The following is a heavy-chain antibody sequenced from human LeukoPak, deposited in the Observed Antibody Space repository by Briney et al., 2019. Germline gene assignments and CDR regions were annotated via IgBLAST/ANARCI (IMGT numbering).Heavy chain of an antibody. CDR3: AREDGESLKRFDN. V-gene: IGHV4-39*07. D-gene: IGHD4-17*01. J-gene: IGHJ4*02. CDR1: GGSIRSSTYY. Sequence: SETLSLTCTVSGGSIRSSTYYWGWIRQPPGKGLEWIGSIYYSGYTYQNPSLGSRVTISVDTSKNQFSLKLSSVTAADTAVYYCAREDGESLKRFDNWGQGTLVTVSS. CDR2: IYYSGYT.